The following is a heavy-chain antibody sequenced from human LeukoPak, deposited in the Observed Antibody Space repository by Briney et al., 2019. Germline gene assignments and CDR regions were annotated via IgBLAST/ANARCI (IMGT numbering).Heavy chain of an antibody. D-gene: IGHD6-19*01. J-gene: IGHJ4*02. V-gene: IGHV1-2*02. CDR3: ARDVPLRVGSGLPDY. CDR2: INPNSGGT. Sequence: ASVKVSCKASGYTFTGYYMHWVRQAPGQGLEWMGWINPNSGGTNYAQKFQGRVTMTRDTSISTAYMELSRLRSDDTAVYYCARDVPLRVGSGLPDYWGQGTLVTVSS. CDR1: GYTFTGYY.